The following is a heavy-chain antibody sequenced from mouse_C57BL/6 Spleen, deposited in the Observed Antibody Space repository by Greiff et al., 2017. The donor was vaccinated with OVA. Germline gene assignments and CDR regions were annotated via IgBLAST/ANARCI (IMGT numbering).Heavy chain of an antibody. CDR2: ISDGGSYT. Sequence: DVKLVESGGGLVKPGGSLKLSCAASGFTFSSYAMSWVRQTPEKRLEWVATISDGGSYTYYPDNVKGRFTISRDNAKNNLYLQMSHLKSEDTAMYYCARYYGSRYYFDYWGQGTTLTVSS. D-gene: IGHD1-1*01. CDR1: GFTFSSYA. CDR3: ARYYGSRYYFDY. V-gene: IGHV5-4*03. J-gene: IGHJ2*01.